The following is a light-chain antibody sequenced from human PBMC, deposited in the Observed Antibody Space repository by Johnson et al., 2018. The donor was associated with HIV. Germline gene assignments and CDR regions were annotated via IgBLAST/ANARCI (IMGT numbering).Light chain of an antibody. CDR1: SSAMGNYA. CDR2: END. CDR3: GTWDSSLDAYV. Sequence: QPVLTQPPSVSAAPGQKVTISCSGSSSAMGNYAVSWYQSLPGTAPKLLIYENDRRPSGIPDRFSASKSGTSATLGITGLQTGDEADYYCGTWDSSLDAYVFGTGTKVAVL. J-gene: IGLJ1*01. V-gene: IGLV1-51*01.